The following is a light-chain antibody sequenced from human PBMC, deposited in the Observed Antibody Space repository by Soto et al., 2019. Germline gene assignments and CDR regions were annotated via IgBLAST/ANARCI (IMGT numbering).Light chain of an antibody. Sequence: DIQVTQSPSTLSAYVGDRVTITCRASQSISIWLAWYQQKPGKAPKLLIYDASNLESGVPSRFSGSGSGTEFTLTISSLQPDDFATYYCQHYNSYLYTFGQGTRLEIK. J-gene: IGKJ2*01. V-gene: IGKV1-5*01. CDR1: QSISIW. CDR2: DAS. CDR3: QHYNSYLYT.